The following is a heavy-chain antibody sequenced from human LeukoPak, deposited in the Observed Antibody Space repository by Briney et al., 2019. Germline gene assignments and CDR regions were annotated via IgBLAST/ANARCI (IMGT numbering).Heavy chain of an antibody. Sequence: PGGSLRLSCAASGFAFSSYSMNWVRQAPGKGLEWVSGISWNSGSIVYADSVKGRFTISRDNAKNSLYLQMNSLRAEDMALYYCAKAIFREQQLAPFDYWGQGTLVTVSS. D-gene: IGHD6-13*01. CDR3: AKAIFREQQLAPFDY. CDR1: GFAFSSYS. V-gene: IGHV3-9*03. CDR2: ISWNSGSI. J-gene: IGHJ4*02.